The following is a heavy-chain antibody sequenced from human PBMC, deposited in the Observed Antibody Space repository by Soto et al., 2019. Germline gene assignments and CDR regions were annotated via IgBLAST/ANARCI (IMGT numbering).Heavy chain of an antibody. Sequence: QSGGSLRLSCAASGFTFSSYGMHWVRQAPGKGLEWVAIISYDGSNTYYADSVKGRFTISRDNSKNTLYLQMNSLRAEDTSVYYCAKEGGLSGSYYISSSYYFDYWGQGTLVTVSS. CDR2: ISYDGSNT. V-gene: IGHV3-30*18. CDR1: GFTFSSYG. CDR3: AKEGGLSGSYYISSSYYFDY. D-gene: IGHD1-26*01. J-gene: IGHJ4*02.